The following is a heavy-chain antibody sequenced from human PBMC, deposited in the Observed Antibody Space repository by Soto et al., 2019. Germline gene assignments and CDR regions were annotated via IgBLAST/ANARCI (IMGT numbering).Heavy chain of an antibody. CDR2: ISGSGGST. V-gene: IGHV3-23*01. Sequence: GGSLRLSCAASGFTFSIYAMNWVRQAPGKGLEWVSAISGSGGSTYYTDSVKGRFTISRDNSKNTLYLQMNSLRAEDTAVYYCAKPEISTSWGNGPDYWGQGTLVTV. J-gene: IGHJ4*02. D-gene: IGHD2-2*01. CDR1: GFTFSIYA. CDR3: AKPEISTSWGNGPDY.